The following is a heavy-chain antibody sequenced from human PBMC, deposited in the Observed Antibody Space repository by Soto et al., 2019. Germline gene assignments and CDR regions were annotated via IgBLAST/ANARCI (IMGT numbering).Heavy chain of an antibody. CDR3: AKGGGKTIDY. J-gene: IGHJ4*02. CDR2: LNSDGSGT. D-gene: IGHD2-15*01. CDR1: GFTFSNYW. Sequence: EVQLVESGGGLVQPGTSLRLSCAASGFTFSNYWMHWVRQAPGKGLVWVSRLNSDGSGTSYADSVKGRCTISRDNAKNTLYLQMNSLRAEDTAVYYCAKGGGKTIDYWGQGTLVTVSS. V-gene: IGHV3-74*01.